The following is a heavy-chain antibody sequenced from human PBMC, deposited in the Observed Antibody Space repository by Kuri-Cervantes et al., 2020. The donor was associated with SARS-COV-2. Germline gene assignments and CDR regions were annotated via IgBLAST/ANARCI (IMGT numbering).Heavy chain of an antibody. CDR2: INPDGSYT. J-gene: IGHJ4*02. CDR1: GFTFSGHW. V-gene: IGHV3-74*01. D-gene: IGHD1-1*01. Sequence: GESLKISCAASGFTFSGHWIHWVRQAPGKGLVWVSRINPDGSYTNNADSVKGRFTLSRDNAKNMLFLQMNSLRAEDTAAYYCVRDGDHWTFDYWGQGTLVTVSS. CDR3: VRDGDHWTFDY.